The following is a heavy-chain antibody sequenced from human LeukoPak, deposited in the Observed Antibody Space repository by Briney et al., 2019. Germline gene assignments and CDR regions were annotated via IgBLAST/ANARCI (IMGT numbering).Heavy chain of an antibody. Sequence: GGSLRLSCAASGFTFSSYEMNWVRQAPGKGLEWVSYISTSGSTIYYADSVKSRFTVSRDNAKNSLYLQMNSLRAEDTAVYYCARGSLYSGYDGWGQGTLVTVSS. V-gene: IGHV3-48*03. CDR3: ARGSLYSGYDG. CDR2: ISTSGSTI. CDR1: GFTFSSYE. J-gene: IGHJ4*02. D-gene: IGHD5-12*01.